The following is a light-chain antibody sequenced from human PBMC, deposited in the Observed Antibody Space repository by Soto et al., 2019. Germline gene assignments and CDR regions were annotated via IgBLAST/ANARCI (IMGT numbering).Light chain of an antibody. Sequence: EILMTQSPDILSVSPGEKVTLSCRASQTVNSKLAWYQQKPGQAPRLLIYDATTRATGIPARFSGSGSGTEFTLTISSLQSEDFAVYYCQQCNNWPRTFGQGTNVEIK. CDR2: DAT. J-gene: IGKJ1*01. CDR1: QTVNSK. CDR3: QQCNNWPRT. V-gene: IGKV3-15*01.